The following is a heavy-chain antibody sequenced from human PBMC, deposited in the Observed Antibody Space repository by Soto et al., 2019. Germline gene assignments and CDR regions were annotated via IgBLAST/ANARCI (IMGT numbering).Heavy chain of an antibody. CDR2: ISGDGIST. V-gene: IGHV3-23*01. CDR3: ARGVWRTVTTDAGDHYYDDGMDV. Sequence: EVQLLESGGGLEQPGGSLRLSCAVSGFTFSSFAMTWVRQAPGKGLEWVSGISGDGISTYYTDSVKGRFTISRDNSKNTLYLQMNSLRVEDTAVYFCARGVWRTVTTDAGDHYYDDGMDVWGQGTTVTVSS. J-gene: IGHJ6*02. CDR1: GFTFSSFA. D-gene: IGHD4-17*01.